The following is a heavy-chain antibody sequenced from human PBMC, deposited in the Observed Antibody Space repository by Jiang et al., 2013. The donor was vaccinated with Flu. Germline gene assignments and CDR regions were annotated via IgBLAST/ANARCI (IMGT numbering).Heavy chain of an antibody. CDR3: AKDISPPLNHNDPDYYGMDV. J-gene: IGHJ6*02. D-gene: IGHD3-16*01. Sequence: GSVQPGRSLTLSCEASGFTFEKYAMHWVRQAPGKGLEWISGISGNGGNIGYVDSVKGRFTISRDNAKKFLYLEMKSLRLEDTALYYCAKDISPPLNHNDPDYYGMDVWGQGTTVTVSS. CDR2: ISGNGGNI. V-gene: IGHV3-9*01. CDR1: GFTFEKYA.